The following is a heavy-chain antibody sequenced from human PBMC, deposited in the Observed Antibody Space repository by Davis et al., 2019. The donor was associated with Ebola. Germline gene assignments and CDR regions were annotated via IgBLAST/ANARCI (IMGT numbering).Heavy chain of an antibody. CDR3: ARDPIKHCTGGVCQGGVDY. J-gene: IGHJ4*02. CDR1: GYTFTSYG. Sequence: ASVKVSCKASGYTFTSYGISWVRQAPGQGLEWMGWISAYNGNTNYAQMLQGRVTMTTDTSTSTAYMELRSLRSDDTAVYYCARDPIKHCTGGVCQGGVDYWGQGTLVTVSS. D-gene: IGHD2-8*02. V-gene: IGHV1-18*01. CDR2: ISAYNGNT.